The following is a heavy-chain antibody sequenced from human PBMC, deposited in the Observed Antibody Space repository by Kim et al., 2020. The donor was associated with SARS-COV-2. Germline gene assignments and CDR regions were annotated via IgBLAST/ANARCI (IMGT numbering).Heavy chain of an antibody. CDR2: ISYDGSNK. J-gene: IGHJ5*02. CDR3: ARPYNLSSSSWYWFDP. CDR1: GFTFSSYA. D-gene: IGHD6-13*01. Sequence: GGSLRLSCAASGFTFSSYAMHWVRQAPGKGLEWVGVISYDGSNKYYADSVKGRVTISRDNSKNTLYLQMNSMRAEDTAVYYCARPYNLSSSSWYWFDPWGQGTLVTVSS. V-gene: IGHV3-30*04.